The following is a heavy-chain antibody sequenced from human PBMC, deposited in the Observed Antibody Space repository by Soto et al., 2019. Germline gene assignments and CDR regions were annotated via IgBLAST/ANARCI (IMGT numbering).Heavy chain of an antibody. Sequence: GGSLRLSCTASGFTFGDYAMSWFRQAPEKGLEKVGFIRSKAYGGTTEYAASVKGRFTISRDDSKSIAYLQMNSLKTEDTAVYYCTRAVGIFGVVIPNYYYYYYMDVWGKGTTVTVSS. J-gene: IGHJ6*03. CDR3: TRAVGIFGVVIPNYYYYYYMDV. CDR1: GFTFGDYA. V-gene: IGHV3-49*03. D-gene: IGHD3-3*01. CDR2: IRSKAYGGTT.